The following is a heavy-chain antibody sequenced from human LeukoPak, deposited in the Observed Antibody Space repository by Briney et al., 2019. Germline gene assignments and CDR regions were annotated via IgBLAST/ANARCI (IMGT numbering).Heavy chain of an antibody. CDR1: GGTFSSYA. D-gene: IGHD6-13*01. Sequence: SVTVSCTASGGTFSSYAISWVRQAPGQGLEWMGRIIPILGIANYAQKFQGRVTITADKSTSTAYMELSSLRSEDTAVYYCARAVSSSWYGGFDYWGQGTLVTVSS. CDR2: IIPILGIA. CDR3: ARAVSSSWYGGFDY. J-gene: IGHJ4*02. V-gene: IGHV1-69*04.